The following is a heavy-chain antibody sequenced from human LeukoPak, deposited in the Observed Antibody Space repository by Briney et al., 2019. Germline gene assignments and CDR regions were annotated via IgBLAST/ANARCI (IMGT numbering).Heavy chain of an antibody. CDR1: GGSISSGDYY. CDR2: IYYSGST. J-gene: IGHJ4*02. D-gene: IGHD5-12*01. Sequence: SQTLSLTCTVSGGSISSGDYYWGWIRQPPGKGLEWIGYIYYSGSTYYNPSLKSRVTISVDTSKNQFSLKLSSVTAADTAVYYCARAPGWLYFDYWGQGTLVTVSS. V-gene: IGHV4-30-4*01. CDR3: ARAPGWLYFDY.